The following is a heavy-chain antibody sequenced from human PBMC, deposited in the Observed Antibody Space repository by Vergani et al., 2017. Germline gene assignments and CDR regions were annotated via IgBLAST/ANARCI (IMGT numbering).Heavy chain of an antibody. J-gene: IGHJ2*01. CDR1: GFTFDDYA. Sequence: EVQLVESGGGLVQPGRSLRLSCAASGFTFDDYAMHWVRQAPGKGLEWVSGISWNSGSIGYADSVKGRFTISRDNAKNSLYLQMNSLRAEDTAVYYCARVLTYYYDSSGTESSYWYFDLWGRGTLVTVSS. CDR3: ARVLTYYYDSSGTESSYWYFDL. D-gene: IGHD3-22*01. CDR2: ISWNSGSI. V-gene: IGHV3-9*01.